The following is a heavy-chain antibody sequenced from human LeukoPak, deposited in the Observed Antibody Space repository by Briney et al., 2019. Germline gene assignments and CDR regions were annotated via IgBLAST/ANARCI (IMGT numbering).Heavy chain of an antibody. V-gene: IGHV3-48*04. CDR1: GFTFSSYS. D-gene: IGHD3-22*01. CDR3: VRTHGYYDTSGSFGY. J-gene: IGHJ4*02. CDR2: ISFTGDII. Sequence: GGSLRLSCAASGFTFSSYSMNWVRQAPGKGLEWISFISFTGDIIYYADSVKGRFTISRDNTKNSLYLQMNSLRAEDTAAYYCVRTHGYYDTSGSFGYWGQGTVVTVSS.